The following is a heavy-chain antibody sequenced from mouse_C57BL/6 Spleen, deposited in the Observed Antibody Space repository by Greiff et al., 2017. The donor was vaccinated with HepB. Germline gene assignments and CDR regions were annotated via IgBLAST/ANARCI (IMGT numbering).Heavy chain of an antibody. D-gene: IGHD2-4*01. CDR2: INPNYGTT. Sequence: EVQLQQSGPELVKPGASVKISCKASGYSFTDYNMNWVKQSNGKSLEWIGVINPNYGTTSYNQKFKGKATLTVDRSSSTAYMQLNSLTSEDSAVYYCARRGDYDRYTWFAYWGQGTLVTVSA. V-gene: IGHV1-39*01. J-gene: IGHJ3*01. CDR1: GYSFTDYN. CDR3: ARRGDYDRYTWFAY.